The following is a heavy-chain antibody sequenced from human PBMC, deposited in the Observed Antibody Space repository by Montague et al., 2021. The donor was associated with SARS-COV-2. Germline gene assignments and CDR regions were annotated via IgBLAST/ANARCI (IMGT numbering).Heavy chain of an antibody. J-gene: IGHJ3*02. CDR3: ARDPDDDSQGAFDI. V-gene: IGHV3-30*04. D-gene: IGHD3-22*01. CDR2: ISHNGINK. Sequence: SLRLSCAASGLTFSGYAMHWVRQAPGKGLEWVAVISHNGINKFYADSVKGRFTISRDNSKNTLYLQMNSLRAEDTAVYYCARDPDDDSQGAFDIWGQGTMATVSS. CDR1: GLTFSGYA.